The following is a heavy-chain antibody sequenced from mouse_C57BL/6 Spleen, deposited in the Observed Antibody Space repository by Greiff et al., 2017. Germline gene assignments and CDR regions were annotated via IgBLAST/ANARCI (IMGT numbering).Heavy chain of an antibody. V-gene: IGHV1-80*01. CDR3: ARRGYYGSSYDWYFDV. J-gene: IGHJ1*03. D-gene: IGHD1-1*01. CDR2: IYPGDGDT. CDR1: GYAFSSYW. Sequence: VQLQQSGAELVKPGASVKISCKASGYAFSSYWMNWVKQRPGKGLEWIGQIYPGDGDTNYNGKFKGKATLTADKSSSTAYMQLSSLTSEDSAVYFCARRGYYGSSYDWYFDVWGTGTTVTVSS.